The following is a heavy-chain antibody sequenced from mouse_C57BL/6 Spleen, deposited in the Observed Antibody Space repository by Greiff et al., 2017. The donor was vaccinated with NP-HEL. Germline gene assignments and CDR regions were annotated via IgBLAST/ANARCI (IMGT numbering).Heavy chain of an antibody. CDR2: IDPSDSYT. Sequence: QVQLQQSGAELVMPGASVKLSCKASGYTFTSYWMHWVKQRPGQGLEWIGEIDPSDSYTNYNQKFKGKSTLTVDKSSSTAYMQLSSLTSEDSAVYYCATGTDAMGYWGQGTTLTVSS. CDR1: GYTFTSYW. V-gene: IGHV1-69*01. J-gene: IGHJ4*01. CDR3: ATGTDAMGY. D-gene: IGHD3-3*01.